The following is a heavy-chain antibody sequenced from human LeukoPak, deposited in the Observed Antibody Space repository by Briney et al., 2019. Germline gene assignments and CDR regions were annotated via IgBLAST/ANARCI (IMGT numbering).Heavy chain of an antibody. CDR1: GGSVSSGSYY. Sequence: KSSETLSLTCTVSGGSVSSGSYYWSWIRQPPGKGLEWIGYIYYSGSTNYNPSLKSRVTISVDTSKNQFSLKLSSVTAADTAVYYCAREPGAGPPLGYYYYYGMDVWGKGTTVTVSS. D-gene: IGHD1-26*01. CDR3: AREPGAGPPLGYYYYYGMDV. V-gene: IGHV4-61*01. CDR2: IYYSGST. J-gene: IGHJ6*04.